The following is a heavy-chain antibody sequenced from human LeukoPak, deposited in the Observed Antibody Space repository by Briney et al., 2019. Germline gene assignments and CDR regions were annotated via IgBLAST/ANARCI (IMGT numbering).Heavy chain of an antibody. J-gene: IGHJ6*03. CDR2: IRYDGSNE. Sequence: GGSLRLSCAASGFSFSGYGMHWVRQAPGKGLEWVAFIRYDGSNEYYADSVKGRFTISRDKSKNTLSLQMNGLRVEDTAVYYCAKVMPPGRIRFYSYYMDVWGKGITVTVS. D-gene: IGHD2-15*01. CDR1: GFSFSGYG. V-gene: IGHV3-30*02. CDR3: AKVMPPGRIRFYSYYMDV.